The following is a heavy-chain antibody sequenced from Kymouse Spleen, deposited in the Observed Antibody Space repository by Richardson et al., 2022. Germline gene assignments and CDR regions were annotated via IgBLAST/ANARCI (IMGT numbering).Heavy chain of an antibody. CDR3: AREGLELDAFDI. D-gene: IGHD1-7*01. Sequence: QVQLQQWGAGLLKPSETLSLTCAVYGGSFSGYYWSWIRQPPGKGLEWIGEINHSGSTNYNPSLKSRVTISVDTSKNQFSLKLSSVTAADTAVYYCAREGLELDAFDIWGQGTMVTVSS. CDR2: INHSGST. CDR1: GGSFSGYY. J-gene: IGHJ3*02. V-gene: IGHV4-34*01.